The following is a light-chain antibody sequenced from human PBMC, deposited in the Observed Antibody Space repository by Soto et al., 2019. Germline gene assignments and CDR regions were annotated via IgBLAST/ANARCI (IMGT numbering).Light chain of an antibody. Sequence: EIVLTQSPGTLSLSQGERATLSCRASQSVSSSYLAWYQQKSGQAPRLLIYGASSRATGIPDRFSGSGSGTDFTLTISRLEPEDFAVYYCQQYGSSPINFGQGTRLEIK. V-gene: IGKV3-20*01. CDR1: QSVSSSY. CDR2: GAS. CDR3: QQYGSSPIN. J-gene: IGKJ5*01.